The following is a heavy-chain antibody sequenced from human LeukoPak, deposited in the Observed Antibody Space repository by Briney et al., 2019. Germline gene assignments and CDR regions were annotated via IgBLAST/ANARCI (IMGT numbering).Heavy chain of an antibody. CDR2: INSGSSTI. Sequence: QPGGSLRLSCAASGFTFNSYAMSWVRQAPGKGLEWVSYINSGSSTIYYADSVKGRFTISRDNAKNSLYLQMNSLRDEDTALYYFARYRHKTGWYYFDYWGQGTLVTVSS. V-gene: IGHV3-48*02. CDR1: GFTFNSYA. CDR3: ARYRHKTGWYYFDY. D-gene: IGHD6-19*01. J-gene: IGHJ4*02.